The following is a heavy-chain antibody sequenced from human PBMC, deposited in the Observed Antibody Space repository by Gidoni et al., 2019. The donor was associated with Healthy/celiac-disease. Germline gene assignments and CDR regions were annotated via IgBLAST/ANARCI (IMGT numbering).Heavy chain of an antibody. CDR1: GFTFGAYC. CDR2: IRSKAYGGTT. V-gene: IGHV3-49*03. Sequence: EVQLVESGGGLVQPGRSLRLSCTASGFTFGAYCMSWFRQATGKGLEWVGFIRSKAYGGTTEYAASVKGRFTISRDDSKSIAYLQMNSLKTEDTAVYYCSVSGFGELLYGAFDIWGQGTMVTVSS. J-gene: IGHJ3*02. D-gene: IGHD3-10*01. CDR3: SVSGFGELLYGAFDI.